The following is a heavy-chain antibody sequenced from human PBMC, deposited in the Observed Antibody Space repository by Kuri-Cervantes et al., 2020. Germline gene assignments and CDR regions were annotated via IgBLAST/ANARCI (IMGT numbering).Heavy chain of an antibody. D-gene: IGHD2-2*01. J-gene: IGHJ4*02. CDR3: ARHRPKYQLLPFDY. Sequence: LRLSCAVSGGSISSGGYSWSWIRQPPGKGLEWIGYIYHSGSTYYNPSLKSRVTISVDRSKNQFSLKLSSVTAADTAVYYCARHRPKYQLLPFDYWGQGTLVTVSS. V-gene: IGHV4-30-2*01. CDR1: GGSISSGGYS. CDR2: IYHSGST.